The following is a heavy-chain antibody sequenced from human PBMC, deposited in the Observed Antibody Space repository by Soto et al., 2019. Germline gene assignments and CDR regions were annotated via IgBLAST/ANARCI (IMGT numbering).Heavy chain of an antibody. J-gene: IGHJ4*02. CDR1: GFTFSSYS. V-gene: IGHV3-21*01. Sequence: ESGGGLVKPGGSLRLSCAASGFTFSSYSMNWVRQAPGKGLEWVSSISSSSSYIYYADSVKGRFTISRDNAKNSLYLQMNSLRAEDTAVYYCAREPVLRFLEWLLEVDYWGQGTLVTVSS. D-gene: IGHD3-3*01. CDR3: AREPVLRFLEWLLEVDY. CDR2: ISSSSSYI.